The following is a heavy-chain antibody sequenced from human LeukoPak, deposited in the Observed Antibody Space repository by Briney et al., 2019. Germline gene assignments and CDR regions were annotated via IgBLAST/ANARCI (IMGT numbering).Heavy chain of an antibody. CDR3: ARGLGPMSPSLDY. CDR1: GESFSYNY. CDR2: INHSGRV. V-gene: IGHV4-34*01. D-gene: IGHD3-22*01. Sequence: SETLPLTCAVSGESFSYNYWTWVRQPPGKGLEWIGDINHSGRVNYRPSLKSRVTISADTSKSQFSLKLNAVTAADTAVYYCARGLGPMSPSLDYWGQGSLVTVSS. J-gene: IGHJ4*02.